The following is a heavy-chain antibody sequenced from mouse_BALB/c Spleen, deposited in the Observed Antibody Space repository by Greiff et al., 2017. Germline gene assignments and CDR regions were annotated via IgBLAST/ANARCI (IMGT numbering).Heavy chain of an antibody. Sequence: EVKLVESGGGLVQPGGSLKLSCAASGFTFSSYTMSWVRQTPEKRLEWVAYISNGGGSTYYPDTVKGRFTISRDNAKNTLYLQMSSLKSEDTAMYYCARHYYYGSSWDAMDYWGQGTSVTVSS. CDR2: ISNGGGST. J-gene: IGHJ4*01. CDR1: GFTFSSYT. V-gene: IGHV5-12-2*01. CDR3: ARHYYYGSSWDAMDY. D-gene: IGHD1-1*01.